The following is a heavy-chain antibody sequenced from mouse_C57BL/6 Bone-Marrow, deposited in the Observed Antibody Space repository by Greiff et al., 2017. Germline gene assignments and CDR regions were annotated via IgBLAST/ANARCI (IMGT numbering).Heavy chain of an antibody. Sequence: VHLVESGAELARPGASVKLSCKASGYTFTSYGISWVKQRTGQGLEWIGEIYPRSGNTYYNEKFKGKATLTAEKSSSTAYMELRSLTSEDSAVYFCARDYYGGYYFDYWGQGTTLTVSS. CDR1: GYTFTSYG. CDR3: ARDYYGGYYFDY. J-gene: IGHJ2*01. V-gene: IGHV1-81*01. D-gene: IGHD1-1*01. CDR2: IYPRSGNT.